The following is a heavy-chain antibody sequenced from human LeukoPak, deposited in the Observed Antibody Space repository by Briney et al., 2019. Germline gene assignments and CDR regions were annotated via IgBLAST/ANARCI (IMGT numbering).Heavy chain of an antibody. CDR2: IYYSGST. D-gene: IGHD4-17*01. Sequence: KASETLSLTCTVSGGSISSYYWSWIRQPPGKGLEWIGYIYYSGSTIYNPSLKSRVTISVDTSKNQFSLKLSSVTAADTAVYYCARDFGVTTYYYGMDVWGKGTTVTVSS. CDR3: ARDFGVTTYYYGMDV. V-gene: IGHV4-59*01. CDR1: GGSISSYY. J-gene: IGHJ6*04.